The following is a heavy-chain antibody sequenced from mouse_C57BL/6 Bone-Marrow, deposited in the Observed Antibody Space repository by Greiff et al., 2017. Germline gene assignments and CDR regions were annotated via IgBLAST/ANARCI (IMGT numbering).Heavy chain of an antibody. Sequence: QVQLQQPGAELVMPGASVKLSCKASGYTFTSYWMHWVKQRPGQGLEWIGGIDPSDSYTNYNQKFKGKATLTVDKSSSTAYMQLSSLTSEDSAVYYCARSQLGHYFDYWGQGTTLTVSS. CDR2: IDPSDSYT. CDR3: ARSQLGHYFDY. J-gene: IGHJ2*01. CDR1: GYTFTSYW. D-gene: IGHD4-1*02. V-gene: IGHV1-69*01.